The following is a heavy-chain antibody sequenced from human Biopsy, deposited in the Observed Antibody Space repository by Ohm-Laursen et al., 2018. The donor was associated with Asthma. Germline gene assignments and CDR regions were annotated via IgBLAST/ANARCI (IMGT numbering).Heavy chain of an antibody. CDR2: ITFDRSTQ. Sequence: SLRLSCSASGTHFGSYNMHWARQAPGKGLEWVAVITFDRSTQHYGDSVKGRFTISRDNSKNMLFLQTNSLRAEDTAVYYCSRDTLGYYFDIWGQGTQVTVSS. J-gene: IGHJ4*02. CDR1: GTHFGSYN. V-gene: IGHV3-30-3*01. CDR3: SRDTLGYYFDI. D-gene: IGHD6-13*01.